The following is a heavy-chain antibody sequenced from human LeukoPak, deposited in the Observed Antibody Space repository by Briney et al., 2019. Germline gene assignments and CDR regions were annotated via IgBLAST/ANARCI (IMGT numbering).Heavy chain of an antibody. Sequence: GGSLRLSCAASGFSFSSFAMTWVRQAPGKGLEFVSSITGGHYATYNTDSVKGRFTISRDNAKNTLYLQMNSLRADDTAIYYCTKDPNGDYIGAFDPWGQGTLVTVSS. D-gene: IGHD4-17*01. CDR2: ITGGHYAT. CDR1: GFSFSSFA. J-gene: IGHJ5*02. CDR3: TKDPNGDYIGAFDP. V-gene: IGHV3-23*01.